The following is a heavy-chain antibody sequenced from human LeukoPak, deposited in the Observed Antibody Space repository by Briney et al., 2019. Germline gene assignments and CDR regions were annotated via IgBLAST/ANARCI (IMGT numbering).Heavy chain of an antibody. CDR1: EFGFSSYW. V-gene: IGHV3-7*01. Sequence: GGSLRLSCAASEFGFSSYWMSWVRQAPGKGLEWVANIRQDGGEKYYLDSVKGRFTVSRDNAKNSLYLQMNSLRAEDTAVYYCARLGARQILEYWGQGTLVTVSS. D-gene: IGHD4-17*01. CDR2: IRQDGGEK. J-gene: IGHJ4*02. CDR3: ARLGARQILEY.